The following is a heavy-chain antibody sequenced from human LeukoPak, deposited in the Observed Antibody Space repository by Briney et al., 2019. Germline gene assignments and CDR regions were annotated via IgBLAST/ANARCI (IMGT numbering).Heavy chain of an antibody. D-gene: IGHD3-9*01. Sequence: PGESLKISCKGSVYRFTNYWIGWVRQVPGKGLEWMGIIYPDDSDTRYSPSFQGQVTISADKSISTAYLQWSSVKASDTAIYYCARTRFSGTGYLDYWGQGTLVTVSS. V-gene: IGHV5-51*01. CDR3: ARTRFSGTGYLDY. CDR1: VYRFTNYW. CDR2: IYPDDSDT. J-gene: IGHJ4*02.